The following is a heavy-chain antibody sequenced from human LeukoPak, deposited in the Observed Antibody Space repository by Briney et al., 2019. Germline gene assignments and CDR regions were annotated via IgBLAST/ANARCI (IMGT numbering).Heavy chain of an antibody. Sequence: SETLSLTCTVSGGSISSSSYYWGWIRQSPEKGLEWIGYISHSGSTHYNPSLKSRITISVDTSKIHFSLNLTSVTAADTAVYYCARDSAAGSYYYYTDVWGKGTTVTISS. V-gene: IGHV4-61*03. CDR1: GGSISSSSYY. CDR2: ISHSGST. J-gene: IGHJ6*03. CDR3: ARDSAAGSYYYYTDV. D-gene: IGHD1-1*01.